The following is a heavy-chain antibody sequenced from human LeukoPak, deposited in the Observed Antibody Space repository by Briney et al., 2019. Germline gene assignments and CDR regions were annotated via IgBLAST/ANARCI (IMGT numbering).Heavy chain of an antibody. Sequence: SVKVSCKASGGTFSSYAISWVRQAPGQGLEWMGGIIPIFGTANYAQKFQGRVTITTDESTSTAYMELSSLRAEDTAVYYCARGPPNYIAGFLFDYWGQGTLVTVSS. CDR2: IIPIFGTA. V-gene: IGHV1-69*05. CDR1: GGTFSSYA. D-gene: IGHD6-13*01. CDR3: ARGPPNYIAGFLFDY. J-gene: IGHJ4*02.